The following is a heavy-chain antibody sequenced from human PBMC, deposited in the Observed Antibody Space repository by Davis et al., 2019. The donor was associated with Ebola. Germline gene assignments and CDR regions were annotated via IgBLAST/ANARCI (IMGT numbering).Heavy chain of an antibody. J-gene: IGHJ6*02. CDR3: AKLEQWLVYYYYYGMDV. D-gene: IGHD6-19*01. CDR2: ISSGGST. CDR1: GFTVSSNY. Sequence: PGGSLRLSCAASGFTVSSNYMSWVRQAPGKGLEWVSVISSGGSTYYADSVKGRFTISRDNSKNTLYLQMNSLRAEDTAVYYCAKLEQWLVYYYYYGMDVWGQGTTVTVTS. V-gene: IGHV3-53*01.